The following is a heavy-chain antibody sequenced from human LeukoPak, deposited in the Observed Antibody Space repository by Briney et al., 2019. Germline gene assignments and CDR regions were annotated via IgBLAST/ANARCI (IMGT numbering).Heavy chain of an antibody. CDR2: ISGSGVDT. D-gene: IGHD4-17*01. J-gene: IGHJ4*02. CDR3: AKHQDWTVTVPDY. V-gene: IGHV3-23*01. Sequence: GGSLRLSSAASGFTFRNYAMSWVRQAPGKGLDWVSTISGSGVDTDYADSVKDRFPISRDNSRNMLYPQMNSLRAEDTAVYYCAKHQDWTVTVPDYWGQGTLVTVSS. CDR1: GFTFRNYA.